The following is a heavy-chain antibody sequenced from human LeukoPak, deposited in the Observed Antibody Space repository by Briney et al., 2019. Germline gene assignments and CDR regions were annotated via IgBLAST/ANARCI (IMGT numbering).Heavy chain of an antibody. V-gene: IGHV3-49*04. Sequence: GGSLRLSCTASGFTFGDFALSWVRQAPGKGPEWVGFIRSKVFGGTTEYAASVKGRFTISRDDSKSIAYLQMNTLTTEDTGVYYCTRDLVAVTGDTFYYYAMDVWGQGTTVTVS. CDR3: TRDLVAVTGDTFYYYAMDV. CDR2: IRSKVFGGTT. J-gene: IGHJ6*02. CDR1: GFTFGDFA. D-gene: IGHD6-19*01.